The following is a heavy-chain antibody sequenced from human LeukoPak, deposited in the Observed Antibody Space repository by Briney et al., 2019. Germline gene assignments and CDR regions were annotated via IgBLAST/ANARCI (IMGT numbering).Heavy chain of an antibody. CDR3: ARDSPIPPPQPIDY. Sequence: ASVKVSCKASGYTFTSYGISWVRQAPGQELEWMGWISVYNGNTNYAQKLQGRVTMTTDTSTSTAYMELRSLRSDDTAVYYCARDSPIPPPQPIDYWGQGTLVTVSS. CDR2: ISVYNGNT. V-gene: IGHV1-18*01. CDR1: GYTFTSYG. D-gene: IGHD2-2*01. J-gene: IGHJ4*02.